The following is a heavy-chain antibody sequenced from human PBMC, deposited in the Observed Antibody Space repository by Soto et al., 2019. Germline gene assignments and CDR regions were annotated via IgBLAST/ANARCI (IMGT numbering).Heavy chain of an antibody. J-gene: IGHJ5*02. CDR1: GDSVSSDSAA. CDR3: VKGLTVRGLIISHHNWFDP. D-gene: IGHD3-10*01. Sequence: PSQTLSLTCAISGDSVSSDSAAWNWIRQSPSRGLEWLGRTYYRSKWYDDYAASVKSRITINPDTSKNQFSLQLNSVSPEDTAVYYCVKGLTVRGLIISHHNWFDPWGQGTLVTVSS. V-gene: IGHV6-1*01. CDR2: TYYRSKWYD.